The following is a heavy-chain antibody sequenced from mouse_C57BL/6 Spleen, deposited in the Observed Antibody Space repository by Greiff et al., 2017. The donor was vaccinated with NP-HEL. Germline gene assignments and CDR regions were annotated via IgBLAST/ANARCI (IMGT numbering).Heavy chain of an antibody. J-gene: IGHJ4*01. D-gene: IGHD2-1*01. CDR3: ARGAIYYGNSYAMDY. Sequence: VQLQQSGPELVKPGDSVKISCKASGYSFTGYFMNWVMQSHGKSLEWIGRINPYNGDTFYNQKFKGKATLTVDKSSSTAHMELRSLTSEDSAVYYCARGAIYYGNSYAMDYWGQGTSVTVSS. CDR1: GYSFTGYF. CDR2: INPYNGDT. V-gene: IGHV1-20*01.